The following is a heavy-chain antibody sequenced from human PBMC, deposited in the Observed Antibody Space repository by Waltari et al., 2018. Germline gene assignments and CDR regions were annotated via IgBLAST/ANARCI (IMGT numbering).Heavy chain of an antibody. V-gene: IGHV3-11*04. CDR2: ISSLSSTI. D-gene: IGHD1-26*01. Sequence: QVQLVESGGGLVKPGGSLRLSCAASGFTFSDSYMSWIRQAPGKGLEWVSYISSLSSTIYYADSVKGRFTISRDNAKNSLYLQMDSLRAEDTAVYYCARVGNWWTGSYYVDYWGPGTLVTVSS. CDR3: ARVGNWWTGSYYVDY. CDR1: GFTFSDSY. J-gene: IGHJ4*02.